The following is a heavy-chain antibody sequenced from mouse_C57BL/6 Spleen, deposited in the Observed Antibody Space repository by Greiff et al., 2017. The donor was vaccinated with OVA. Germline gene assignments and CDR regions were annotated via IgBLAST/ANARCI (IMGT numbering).Heavy chain of an antibody. Sequence: QVQLKESGPELVKPGASVKISCKASGYAFSSSWMNWVKQRPGKGLEWIGRIYPGDGDTNYNGKFKGKATLTADKSSSTAYMQLSSLTSEDSAVYFCATPPFDYWGQGTTLTVSS. V-gene: IGHV1-82*01. CDR1: GYAFSSSW. J-gene: IGHJ2*01. CDR2: IYPGDGDT. CDR3: ATPPFDY.